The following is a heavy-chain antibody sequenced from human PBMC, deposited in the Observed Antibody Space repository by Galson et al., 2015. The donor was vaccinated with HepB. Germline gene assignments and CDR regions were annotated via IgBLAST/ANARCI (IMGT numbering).Heavy chain of an antibody. Sequence: SLRLSCAASGFSFSYHAIHWVRQAPGKGLEWLAATSYDGNYKYYVDSVKGRLTISRDNSKGTLYLQMDRLRPDDTAVYYCARQSEPGYSAHPLDYWGLGTLVTVSS. CDR2: TSYDGNYK. J-gene: IGHJ4*02. CDR3: ARQSEPGYSAHPLDY. V-gene: IGHV3-30*03. D-gene: IGHD4-11*01. CDR1: GFSFSYHA.